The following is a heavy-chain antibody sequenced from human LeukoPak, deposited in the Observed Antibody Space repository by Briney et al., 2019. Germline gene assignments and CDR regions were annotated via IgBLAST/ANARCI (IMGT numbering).Heavy chain of an antibody. CDR3: ARCHCSGGSCWTDY. D-gene: IGHD2-15*01. Sequence: ASVKVSCKASGYTFTSYGISWVRRAPGQGLEWMGWISAYNGNTNYAQKLQGRVTMNTDTSTSTAYMELRSLRSDDTAVYYCARCHCSGGSCWTDYWGQGTLVTVSS. J-gene: IGHJ4*02. CDR1: GYTFTSYG. CDR2: ISAYNGNT. V-gene: IGHV1-18*01.